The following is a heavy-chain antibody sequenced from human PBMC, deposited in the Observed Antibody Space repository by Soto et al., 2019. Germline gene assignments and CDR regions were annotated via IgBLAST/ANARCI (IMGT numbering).Heavy chain of an antibody. J-gene: IGHJ6*01. CDR1: GYTFTSHY. D-gene: IGHD2-15*01. CDR3: ATGLPVAYSPALF. V-gene: IGHV1-46*01. CDR2: INPGCGST. Sequence: ASVKVSCKASGYTFTSHYIHWVGQAPVQVLEWMGIINPGCGSTSYAQKVHGRVTMTRDTSTSTVYMSLTSLRSEDTAVYYCATGLPVAYSPALFWGQGKTVPPSS.